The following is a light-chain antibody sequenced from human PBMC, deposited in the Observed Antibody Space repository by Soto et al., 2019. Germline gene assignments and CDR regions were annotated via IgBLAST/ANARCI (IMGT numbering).Light chain of an antibody. CDR3: LPYAITPYT. V-gene: IGKV1-33*01. CDR1: RDFKNF. J-gene: IGKJ2*01. Sequence: DIQMTQSPSSLSASVGDRVIITCQASRDFKNFIYCYQHKPRKAPKHLIYDAFKLERGFPAIFSGSGSGGASGTQLIFTINNVQHDDIATYCCLPYAITPYTFGQGTKGEI. CDR2: DAF.